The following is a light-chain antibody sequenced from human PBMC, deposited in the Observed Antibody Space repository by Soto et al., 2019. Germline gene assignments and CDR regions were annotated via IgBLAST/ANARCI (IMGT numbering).Light chain of an antibody. V-gene: IGKV1-5*03. Sequence: NQVTQSPSTLSGSIGDRVTITCRASRSIINWLAWYQQKSGKGPKLLIYKASNLQTGVPSRFSGSGYGTEYTLTISILQHDDVANYYCEQYSHHWTFGQGTKVDI. CDR2: KAS. CDR3: EQYSHHWT. CDR1: RSIINW. J-gene: IGKJ1*01.